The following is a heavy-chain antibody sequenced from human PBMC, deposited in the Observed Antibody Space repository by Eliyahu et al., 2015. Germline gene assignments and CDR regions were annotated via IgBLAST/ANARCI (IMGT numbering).Heavy chain of an antibody. D-gene: IGHD3-10*01. Sequence: EVQLVQSGAEVRKPGESLKISCKGSGYSFTNYGFGWVRQXPGKGLEWMGIIYPGDSDTRYSPSFQGQVTISADKSITTTYLQWSSLKASDTAMYYCARRMIRGVVSSHVDHWGQGTLVTVSS. CDR3: ARRMIRGVVSSHVDH. V-gene: IGHV5-51*01. CDR2: IYPGDSDT. J-gene: IGHJ4*02. CDR1: GYSFTNYG.